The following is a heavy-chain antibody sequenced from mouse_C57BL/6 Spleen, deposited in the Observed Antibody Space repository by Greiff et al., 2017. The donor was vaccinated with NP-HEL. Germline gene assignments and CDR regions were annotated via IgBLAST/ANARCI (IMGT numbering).Heavy chain of an antibody. D-gene: IGHD2-3*01. CDR2: ISSGSSTI. Sequence: EVQVVESGGGLVKPGGSLKLSCAASGFTFSDYGMHWVRQAPEKGLEWVAYISSGSSTIYYADTVKGRFTISRDNAKNTLFLQMTSLRSEDTAMYYCARGYYVSWYFDVWGTGTTVTVSS. CDR1: GFTFSDYG. J-gene: IGHJ1*03. CDR3: ARGYYVSWYFDV. V-gene: IGHV5-17*01.